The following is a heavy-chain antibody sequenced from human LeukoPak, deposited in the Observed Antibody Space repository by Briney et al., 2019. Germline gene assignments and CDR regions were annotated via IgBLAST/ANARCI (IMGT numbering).Heavy chain of an antibody. CDR1: GGSFSGYY. CDR3: ASSGYYSYFDY. D-gene: IGHD3-22*01. J-gene: IGHJ4*02. Sequence: SETLSLTCAVYGGSFSGYYWSWIRQPPGKGLEWIGEINHSGSTNYNPSLKSRVTISVDTSENQFSLKLSSVTAADTAVYYCASSGYYSYFDYWGQGTLVTVSS. CDR2: INHSGST. V-gene: IGHV4-34*01.